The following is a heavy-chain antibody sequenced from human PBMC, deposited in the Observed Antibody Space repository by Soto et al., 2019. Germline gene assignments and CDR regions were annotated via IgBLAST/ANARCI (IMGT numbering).Heavy chain of an antibody. J-gene: IGHJ4*02. D-gene: IGHD6-19*01. V-gene: IGHV4-59*12. CDR1: GGSISSYY. CDR2: IYYSGNT. Sequence: SETLSLTCTVSGGSISSYYWSWIRQPPGKGLEWIGYIYYSGNTYYNPSLKSRVTISVDTSKNQFSLKLSSVTAADTAVYYCARGPGSGWYDYWGQGTLVTVSS. CDR3: ARGPGSGWYDY.